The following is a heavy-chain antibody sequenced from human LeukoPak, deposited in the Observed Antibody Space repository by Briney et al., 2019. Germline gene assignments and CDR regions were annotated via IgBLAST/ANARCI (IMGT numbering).Heavy chain of an antibody. D-gene: IGHD1-14*01. V-gene: IGHV4-34*01. CDR1: GGSFSGYY. Sequence: SETLSLTCAVYGGSFSGYYWSWIRHPPRKGLEWIGEINHSGSTNYNPSLKSRVTISVDTSKNQFSLKLSSVTAADTAVYYCARGSENPFYFDYWGQGTLVTVSS. CDR3: ARGSENPFYFDY. J-gene: IGHJ4*02. CDR2: INHSGST.